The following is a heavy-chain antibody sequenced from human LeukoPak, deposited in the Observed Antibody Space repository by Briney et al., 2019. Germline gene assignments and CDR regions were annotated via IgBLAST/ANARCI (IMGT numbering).Heavy chain of an antibody. V-gene: IGHV1-46*01. D-gene: IGHD3-10*01. J-gene: IGHJ4*02. CDR2: INPSGGST. CDR3: AREVRGEFIIPMVRNHFDY. CDR1: GYTFTSYY. Sequence: ASVKVSCKASGYTFTSYYMHWVRQAPGQGLEWMGIINPSGGSTSYAQKFQGRVTMTRDTSISTAYMELSRLRSDDTAVYYCAREVRGEFIIPMVRNHFDYWGQGTLVTVSS.